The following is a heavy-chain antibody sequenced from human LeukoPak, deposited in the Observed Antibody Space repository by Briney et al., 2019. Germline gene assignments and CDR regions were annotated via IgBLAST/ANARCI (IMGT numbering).Heavy chain of an antibody. V-gene: IGHV3-48*03. Sequence: TGGSLRLSCAASGFTFSSYEMNWVRQAPGKGLEWVSYISSSGSTIYYADSVKGRFSISRDNAKNSLSLQMNSLRADDTALYYCARVRVVWDLDDAFDIWGQGTMVTVSS. CDR3: ARVRVVWDLDDAFDI. CDR2: ISSSGSTI. D-gene: IGHD1-26*01. CDR1: GFTFSSYE. J-gene: IGHJ3*02.